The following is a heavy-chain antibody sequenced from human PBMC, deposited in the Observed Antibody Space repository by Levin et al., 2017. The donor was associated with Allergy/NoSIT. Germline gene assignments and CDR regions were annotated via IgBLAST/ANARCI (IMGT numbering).Heavy chain of an antibody. CDR3: GRAADS. V-gene: IGHV4-39*01. J-gene: IGHJ5*01. CDR2: QYYDGTS. Sequence: PSETLSLTCTVASGDIGSGHYYWGWIRQPPGKGLEWIGSQYYDGTSYYNPSLRSRATISVDMSKKQFSLNLASVTAADTAVYYCGRAADSWGQGTLVTVSS. CDR1: SGDIGSGHYY. D-gene: IGHD2-15*01.